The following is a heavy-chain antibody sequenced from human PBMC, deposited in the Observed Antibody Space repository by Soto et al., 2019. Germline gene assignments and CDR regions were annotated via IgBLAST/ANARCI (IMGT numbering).Heavy chain of an antibody. D-gene: IGHD2-15*01. CDR2: MDPKSGNT. V-gene: IGHV1-8*01. CDR3: ARGRGWRDY. Sequence: QVQLVQSGAEVKKPGASVKVSCKASGYTFTNYDINWVRQAPGQGLEWMGWMDPKSGNTDYAQKFQGRVTITRNTSISTAYLEVSSLSSEDTAVYSCARGRGWRDYWGQGTLVTVSS. J-gene: IGHJ4*02. CDR1: GYTFTNYD.